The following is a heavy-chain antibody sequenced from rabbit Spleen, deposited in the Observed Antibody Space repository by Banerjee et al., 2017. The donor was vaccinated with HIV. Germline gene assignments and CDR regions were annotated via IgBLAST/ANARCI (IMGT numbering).Heavy chain of an antibody. CDR2: IDPGSSSDFT. Sequence: QSLEESGGDLVKPGASLTLTCTASGVSFSSSSYMCWVRQAPGKGLEWIACIDPGSSSDFTYSATWAKGRFTISKTSSTTVTLQMTSLTVADTATYFCARDLVAVIGWNFNLWGPGTLVTVS. CDR1: GVSFSSSSY. J-gene: IGHJ4*01. CDR3: ARDLVAVIGWNFNL. D-gene: IGHD4-1*01. V-gene: IGHV1S40*01.